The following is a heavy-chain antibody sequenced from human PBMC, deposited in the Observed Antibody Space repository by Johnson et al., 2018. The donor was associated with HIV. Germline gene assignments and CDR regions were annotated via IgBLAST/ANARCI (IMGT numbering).Heavy chain of an antibody. J-gene: IGHJ3*02. Sequence: QVQLVESGGGVVQPGRSLRLSCAASGFTVSSNYMSWVRQAPGKGLEWVAVISYDGSNKYYADSVKGRFTISRDSSKNTLYLQMNSLRPEDTAVYYCAKDRNWGRLFDGFDIWGRGTMVTVSS. D-gene: IGHD7-27*01. CDR2: ISYDGSNK. V-gene: IGHV3-30*18. CDR1: GFTVSSNY. CDR3: AKDRNWGRLFDGFDI.